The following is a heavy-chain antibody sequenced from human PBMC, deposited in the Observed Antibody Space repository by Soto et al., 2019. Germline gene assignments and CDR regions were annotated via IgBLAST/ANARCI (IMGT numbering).Heavy chain of an antibody. J-gene: IGHJ3*02. CDR2: ISGSGGST. CDR3: AKNGGDFGVVILVPRAFDI. CDR1: GFTFSSYA. Sequence: EVQLLESGGGLVQPGGCLRLSCAASGFTFSSYAMNWVRQAPGKGLEWVSVISGSGGSTYYADSVKGRFTISRDNSKNTLYLQMNSLRAADTAVYYCAKNGGDFGVVILVPRAFDIWGQGTMVTVSS. V-gene: IGHV3-23*01. D-gene: IGHD3-3*01.